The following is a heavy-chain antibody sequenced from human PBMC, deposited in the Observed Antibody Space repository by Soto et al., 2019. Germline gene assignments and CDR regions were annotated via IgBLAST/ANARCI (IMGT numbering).Heavy chain of an antibody. CDR1: GYTFTGYY. CDR2: INPNSGGT. J-gene: IGHJ5*02. D-gene: IGHD3-16*01. CDR3: ARGGSNSGPATSWFDP. Sequence: GASVKVSCKASGYTFTGYYMHWVRQAPGQGLEWMGWINPNSGGTNYAQKFQGRVTMTRDTSISTAYMELSRLRSDDTAVYYCARGGSNSGPATSWFDPWGQGTLVTVSS. V-gene: IGHV1-2*02.